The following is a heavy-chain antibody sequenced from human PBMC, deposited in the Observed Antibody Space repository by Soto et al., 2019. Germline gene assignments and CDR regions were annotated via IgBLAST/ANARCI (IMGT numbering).Heavy chain of an antibody. Sequence: EVQLLESGGGLVQPGGSLRLSCAASGFTFSGYAMRWVRQAPGKGLEYVSALIDNGGNTYYADSVRGRFTISRDNSKKTLYRQPSRLICNDTPVYNGARTTVPKSRDYWGQGTLVTVSS. CDR3: ARTTVPKSRDY. D-gene: IGHD4-17*01. CDR1: GFTFSGYA. CDR2: LIDNGGNT. J-gene: IGHJ4*02. V-gene: IGHV3-23*01.